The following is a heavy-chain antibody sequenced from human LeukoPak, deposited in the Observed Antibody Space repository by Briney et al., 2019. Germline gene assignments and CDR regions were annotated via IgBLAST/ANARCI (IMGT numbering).Heavy chain of an antibody. V-gene: IGHV1-18*01. J-gene: IGHJ5*02. CDR2: ISACNGNT. CDR3: AKSIKVALSGAYFDP. CDR1: GYTFSNSG. Sequence: ASVKVSCKASGYTFSNSGVSWLRQAPGQGLEWMGWISACNGNTNYAQTFQDRVAMTTDTSTNTAYMELRSLRSDDTAAYYCAKSIKVALSGAYFDPWGQGTLVTVSS. D-gene: IGHD6-19*01.